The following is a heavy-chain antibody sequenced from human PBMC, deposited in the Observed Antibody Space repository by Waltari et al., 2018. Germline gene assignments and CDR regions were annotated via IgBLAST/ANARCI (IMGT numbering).Heavy chain of an antibody. V-gene: IGHV3-23*01. CDR3: AKDVNGMVSGWFDP. D-gene: IGHD2-8*01. CDR2: INDSGSTT. Sequence: EVQVLESGGGLVQPGGSQRLSCTASGFSFRSNAMSWVRQSPGKGLEWVSGINDSGSTTYYADSVRGRFTISRDNSKKTVYLQMSSLRTEDTAIYYCAKDVNGMVSGWFDPWGQGTLVIVSS. J-gene: IGHJ5*02. CDR1: GFSFRSNA.